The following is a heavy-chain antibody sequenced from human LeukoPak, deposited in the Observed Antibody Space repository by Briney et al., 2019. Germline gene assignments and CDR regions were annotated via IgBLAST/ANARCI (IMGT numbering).Heavy chain of an antibody. CDR2: FDPEDGET. V-gene: IGHV1-24*01. D-gene: IGHD7-27*01. Sequence: ASVKVSCKASGYTFTSNYIHWVRQAPGKGLEWMGGFDPEDGETIYAQKFQGRVTMTEDTSTDTAYMELSSLRSEDTAVYYCATDLWGSASFDYWGQGTLVTVSS. CDR3: ATDLWGSASFDY. CDR1: GYTFTSNY. J-gene: IGHJ4*02.